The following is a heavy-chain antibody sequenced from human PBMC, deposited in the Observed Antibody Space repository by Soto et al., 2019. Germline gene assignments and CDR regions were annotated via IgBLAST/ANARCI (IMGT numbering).Heavy chain of an antibody. CDR2: IWYDGSNK. V-gene: IGHV3-33*01. CDR1: GFTFSSYG. CDR3: ARAIAAADPYYYYMDV. Sequence: GGSLRLSCAASGFTFSSYGMHWVRQAPGKGLEWVAVIWYDGSNKYYADSVKGRFTISRDNSKNTLYLQMSSLRAEDTAVYYCARAIAAADPYYYYMDVWGKGTTVTVSS. D-gene: IGHD6-13*01. J-gene: IGHJ6*03.